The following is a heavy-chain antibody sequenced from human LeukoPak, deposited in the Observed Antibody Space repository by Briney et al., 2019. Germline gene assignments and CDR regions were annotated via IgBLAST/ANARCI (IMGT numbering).Heavy chain of an antibody. CDR3: AKSYKNAYYFDY. CDR2: ISSSGSTI. CDR1: GFTFSDYY. V-gene: IGHV3-11*01. D-gene: IGHD2-2*02. J-gene: IGHJ4*02. Sequence: GGSLRLSCAASGFTFSDYYMSWIRQAPGKGLEWVSYISSSGSTIYYADSVKGRFTISRDNAKNSLYLQMNSLRAEDTAVYYCAKSYKNAYYFDYWGQGTLVTVSS.